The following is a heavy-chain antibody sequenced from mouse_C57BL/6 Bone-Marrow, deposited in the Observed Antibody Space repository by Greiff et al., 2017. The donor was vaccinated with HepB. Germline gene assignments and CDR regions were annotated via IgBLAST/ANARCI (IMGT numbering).Heavy chain of an antibody. J-gene: IGHJ3*01. CDR2: INPGSGGT. Sequence: VQLQQSGAELVRPGTSVKVSCKASGYAFTNYLIEWVKQRPGQGLEWIGVINPGSGGTNYNEKFKGKATLTADKSSSTAYMQLSSLTSEDSAVYFCARSLWDWFAYWGQGTLVTVSA. CDR1: GYAFTNYL. D-gene: IGHD4-1*01. CDR3: ARSLWDWFAY. V-gene: IGHV1-54*01.